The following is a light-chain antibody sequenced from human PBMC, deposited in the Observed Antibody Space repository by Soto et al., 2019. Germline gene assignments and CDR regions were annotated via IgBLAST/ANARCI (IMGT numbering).Light chain of an antibody. CDR2: EVS. CDR1: SSDVGGYNF. CDR3: TSYAGSNIPVV. Sequence: QSVLTQPPSASGSPGQSVTISCTGTSSDVGGYNFVSWYQQHPGKAPKLMIYEVSKRPSGVPDRFSGSKSGNTASLTVSGLQADAEADYYCTSYAGSNIPVVFGGGTKVTVL. V-gene: IGLV2-8*01. J-gene: IGLJ2*01.